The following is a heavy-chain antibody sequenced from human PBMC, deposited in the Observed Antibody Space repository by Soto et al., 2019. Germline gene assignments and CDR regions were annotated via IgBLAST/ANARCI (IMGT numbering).Heavy chain of an antibody. Sequence: PGGSLRLSCAASGFTFSNTWMHWVRQAPGKGLVWVSHINSDGTTTTYADSVKGRFTISRDNAKNTVHLQMNSLRAEDTAVYYCATDGSYAHHVWGQGTTVTVSS. D-gene: IGHD2-2*01. CDR2: INSDGTTT. V-gene: IGHV3-74*01. J-gene: IGHJ6*02. CDR1: GFTFSNTW. CDR3: ATDGSYAHHV.